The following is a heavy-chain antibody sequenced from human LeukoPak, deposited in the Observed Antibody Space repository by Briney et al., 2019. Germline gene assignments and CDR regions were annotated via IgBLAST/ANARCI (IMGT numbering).Heavy chain of an antibody. CDR1: GGSISSYY. CDR3: ARSSDYSSAWPFDY. D-gene: IGHD6-19*01. CDR2: VYYSGST. Sequence: SETLSLTCTVTGGSISSYYWSWIRQPPGKGLEWVGYVYYSGSTIYDPSLKSRVTISVDTSKNQFSLKLSSMTAADTAVYYCARSSDYSSAWPFDYWGQGTLVTVSS. J-gene: IGHJ4*02. V-gene: IGHV4-59*01.